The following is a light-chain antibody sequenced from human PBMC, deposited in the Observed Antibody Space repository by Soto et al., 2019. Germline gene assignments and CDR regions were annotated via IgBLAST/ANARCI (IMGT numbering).Light chain of an antibody. CDR1: QSISTW. CDR3: QHYNSYGT. J-gene: IGKJ1*01. Sequence: DSQMTQSPSTLSASVGDRVTITCRASQSISTWLAWYQQKPGKAPKVLIYDASNLESGVPSRFRGSGSGTEFTLTISSLQPDDFATYYCQHYNSYGTFGQGTKVDIK. V-gene: IGKV1-5*01. CDR2: DAS.